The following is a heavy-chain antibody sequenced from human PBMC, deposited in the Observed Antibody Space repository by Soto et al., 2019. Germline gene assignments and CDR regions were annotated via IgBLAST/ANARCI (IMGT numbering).Heavy chain of an antibody. J-gene: IGHJ6*02. CDR2: IKQDGSEK. D-gene: IGHD2-2*01. Sequence: GGSLRLSCAASGFTFSSYWMNWVRQAPGKGLEWVANIKQDGSEKYYVDSVKGRFTISRDNAKNSLYLQMNSLGAEDTAVYYCARGTDCTSSSCYAGIQISASPVGGMAVWGQGTTVTVSS. CDR1: GFTFSSYW. V-gene: IGHV3-7*05. CDR3: ARGTDCTSSSCYAGIQISASPVGGMAV.